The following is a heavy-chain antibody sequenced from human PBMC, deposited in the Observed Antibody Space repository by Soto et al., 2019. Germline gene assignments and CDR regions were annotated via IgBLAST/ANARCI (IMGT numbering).Heavy chain of an antibody. D-gene: IGHD3-3*01. CDR3: TKDGSGHPYYSDN. V-gene: IGHV4-4*02. J-gene: IGHJ4*02. Sequence: SATLAITCAVSGGSISSNNWWSWVRQAPGKGLEWIGEIYHSGRTSYNPSLRSRVTMSVDKSKNQFSLIVTSVTAADTAVYYCTKDGSGHPYYSDNWGPGTLVTVS. CDR1: GGSISSNNW. CDR2: IYHSGRT.